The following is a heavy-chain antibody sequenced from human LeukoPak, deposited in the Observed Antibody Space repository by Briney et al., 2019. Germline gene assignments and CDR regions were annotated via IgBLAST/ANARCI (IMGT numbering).Heavy chain of an antibody. CDR1: GGSISSSNW. D-gene: IGHD3-9*01. Sequence: SETLSLTCAVSGGSISSSNWWSWGRQPPGKGLEWSGGIYLSGSTNYKPSLKSRVTISVDTSKNQFTLKLSSVTAADTAVYYCARVGNYDILTGYYNYYYYMDVWGKGTTVTISS. V-gene: IGHV4-4*02. J-gene: IGHJ6*03. CDR3: ARVGNYDILTGYYNYYYYMDV. CDR2: IYLSGST.